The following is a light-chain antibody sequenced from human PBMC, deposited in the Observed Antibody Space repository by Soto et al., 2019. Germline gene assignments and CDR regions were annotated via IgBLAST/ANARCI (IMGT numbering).Light chain of an antibody. CDR2: GSS. V-gene: IGLV1-40*01. Sequence: QSVLSQPPSVSGAPGQRVTISCTGSSSNIGAGYDVHWYQQLPGTAPKLLIYGSSNRPSGVPDRFSGYKSGTSASLAITGLQAEDEADYYCQSYDSSLRGCVVFGGGTKLTVL. CDR1: SSNIGAGYD. J-gene: IGLJ2*01. CDR3: QSYDSSLRGCVV.